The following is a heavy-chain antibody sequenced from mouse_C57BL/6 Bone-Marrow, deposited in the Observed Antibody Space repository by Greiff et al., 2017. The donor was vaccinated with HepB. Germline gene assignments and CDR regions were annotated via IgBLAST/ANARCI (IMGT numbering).Heavy chain of an antibody. CDR1: GYTFPSYW. CDR3: ARDRYYYGSRYWYFDV. J-gene: IGHJ1*03. D-gene: IGHD1-1*01. Sequence: QVQLQQSVAELVLPVASVKLSCKASGYTFPSYWMHWVKQRPGQGLEWIGEIDPSDSYTNYNQKFKGKSTLTVDKSSSTAYMQRSSLTSEDSAVYYCARDRYYYGSRYWYFDVCGTGTTSTVSS. CDR2: IDPSDSYT. V-gene: IGHV1-69*01.